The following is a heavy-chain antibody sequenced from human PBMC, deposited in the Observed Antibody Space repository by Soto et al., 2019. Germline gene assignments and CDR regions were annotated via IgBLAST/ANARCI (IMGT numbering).Heavy chain of an antibody. CDR1: GFTFSSYS. CDR2: ISSSSSYI. V-gene: IGHV3-21*01. CDR3: ARLDGNPYPSYYMDV. Sequence: GGSLRLSCAASGFTFSSYSMNWVRQAPGKGLEWVSSISSSSSYIYYADSVKGRFTISRDNAKNSLYLQMNSLRAEDTAVYYCARLDGNPYPSYYMDVWGKGTTVTVSS. J-gene: IGHJ6*03. D-gene: IGHD3-3*01.